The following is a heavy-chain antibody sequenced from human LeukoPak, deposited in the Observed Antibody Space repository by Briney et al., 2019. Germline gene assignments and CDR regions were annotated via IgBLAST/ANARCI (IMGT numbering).Heavy chain of an antibody. CDR2: ISSSSSYI. Sequence: GGSLRLSCEASGFTVSSDYMTWVRQAPGKGLEWVSSISSSSSYIYYADSVKGRFTISRDNSKNTLYLQMNSLRAKDTAVYYCAKSPVYGDYMDYWGQGTLVTVSS. D-gene: IGHD4-17*01. CDR1: GFTVSSDY. CDR3: AKSPVYGDYMDY. V-gene: IGHV3-21*01. J-gene: IGHJ4*02.